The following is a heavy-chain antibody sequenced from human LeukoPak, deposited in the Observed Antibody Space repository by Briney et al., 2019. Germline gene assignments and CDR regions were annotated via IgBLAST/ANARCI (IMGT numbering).Heavy chain of an antibody. CDR1: GITFTAYV. CDR3: ARSSGYCSGSTCYGGGAGFDL. CDR2: IIPVFSTT. Sequence: ASVKVSCKTSGITFTAYVITWVRQAPGQGLEWMGGIIPVFSTTSYAQKFQGRVTITADESTNTAYMEVNSLRSEDTAVYYCARSSGYCSGSTCYGGGAGFDLWGQGTMVAVSS. J-gene: IGHJ3*01. V-gene: IGHV1-69*13. D-gene: IGHD2-2*03.